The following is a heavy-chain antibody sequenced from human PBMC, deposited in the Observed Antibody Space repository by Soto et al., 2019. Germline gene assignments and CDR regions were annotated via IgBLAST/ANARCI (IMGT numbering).Heavy chain of an antibody. D-gene: IGHD6-19*01. CDR2: IKQDGSEK. J-gene: IGHJ4*02. Sequence: PGGSLRLSCAASGFTFSSYWMSWVRQAPGKGLEWVVNIKQDGSEKYYVDSVKGRFTISRDNAKNSLYLQMNSLRAEDTAVYYCARGTRSGWYYFDYWGQGTLVTVSS. CDR1: GFTFSSYW. V-gene: IGHV3-7*01. CDR3: ARGTRSGWYYFDY.